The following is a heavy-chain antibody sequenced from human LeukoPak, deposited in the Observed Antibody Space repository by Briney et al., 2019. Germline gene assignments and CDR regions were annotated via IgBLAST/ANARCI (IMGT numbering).Heavy chain of an antibody. CDR2: ISGSGGST. Sequence: PGGSLKLSCAASGFTFSGSAMHWVRQAPGKGLEWVSAISGSGGSTYYADSVKGRFTISRDNSKNTLYLQMNSLRAEDTAVYYCAKDSRFLEWLPFDYWGQGTLVTVSS. D-gene: IGHD3-3*01. CDR3: AKDSRFLEWLPFDY. V-gene: IGHV3-23*01. CDR1: GFTFSGSA. J-gene: IGHJ4*02.